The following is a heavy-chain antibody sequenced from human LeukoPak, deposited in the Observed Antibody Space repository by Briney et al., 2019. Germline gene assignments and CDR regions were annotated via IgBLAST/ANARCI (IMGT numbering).Heavy chain of an antibody. D-gene: IGHD6-19*01. CDR1: GGSSSGYY. V-gene: IGHV4-34*01. CDR3: ARRAGSFWPSGWFDP. Sequence: SETMSLTCAVYGGSSSGYYWSWIRQPPGKGLEWIGEINHSGSTNYNPSLKSRVTISVDTSKNQFSLKLSSVTAADTAMYYCARRAGSFWPSGWFDPWGQGTLVTVSS. CDR2: INHSGST. J-gene: IGHJ5*02.